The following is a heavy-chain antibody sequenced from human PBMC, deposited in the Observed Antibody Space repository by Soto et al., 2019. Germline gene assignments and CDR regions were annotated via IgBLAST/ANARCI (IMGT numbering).Heavy chain of an antibody. CDR2: ISHRGST. Sequence: QVQLQQWGAGLLKPSETLSLTCAVYGDSLSGYYWSWIRQSPGKGLEWIGEISHRGSTNYNPSLKSRVTISVDTSKNQFSLKLSPVTAADTAFYYCARPTYCSGTTCNDAFYIWGRGTLVTVSS. CDR1: GDSLSGYY. CDR3: ARPTYCSGTTCNDAFYI. V-gene: IGHV4-34*01. J-gene: IGHJ3*02. D-gene: IGHD2-2*01.